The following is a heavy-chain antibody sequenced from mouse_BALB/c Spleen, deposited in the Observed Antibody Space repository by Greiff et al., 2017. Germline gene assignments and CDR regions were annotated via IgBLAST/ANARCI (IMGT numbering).Heavy chain of an antibody. J-gene: IGHJ4*01. CDR1: GDSITSGY. D-gene: IGHD2-14*01. CDR2: ISYSGST. Sequence: EVKLMESGPSLVKPSQTLSLTCSVTGDSITSGYWNWIRKFPGNKLEYMGYISYSGSTYYNPSLKSRISITRDTSKNQYYLQLNSVTTEDTATYYCARGDYRYDYAMDYWGQGTSVTVSS. V-gene: IGHV3-8*02. CDR3: ARGDYRYDYAMDY.